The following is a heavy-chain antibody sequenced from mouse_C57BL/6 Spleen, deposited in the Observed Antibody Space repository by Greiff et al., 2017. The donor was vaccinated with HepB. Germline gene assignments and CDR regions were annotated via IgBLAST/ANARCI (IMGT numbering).Heavy chain of an antibody. Sequence: EVKLMESGGGLVQPGGSLKLSCAASGIDFSRYWMSWVRRAPGKGLEWIGEINPDSSTINYAPSLKDKFIISRDNAKNTLYLQMSKVRSEDTALYYCARQYYYGSSPAWFAYWGQGTLVTVSA. V-gene: IGHV4-1*01. CDR2: INPDSSTI. CDR3: ARQYYYGSSPAWFAY. CDR1: GIDFSRYW. D-gene: IGHD1-1*01. J-gene: IGHJ3*01.